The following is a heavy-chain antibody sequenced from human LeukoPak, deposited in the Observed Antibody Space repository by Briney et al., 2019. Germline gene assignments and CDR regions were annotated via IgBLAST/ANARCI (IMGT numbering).Heavy chain of an antibody. Sequence: SETLSLTCTVSGGSISSSSYYWGWIRQPPGKGLEWIGSIYYSGSTYYNPSLKSRVTISVDTSKNQFSLKLSSVTAADTAVYYYARDDTAAGTDGPDYGMDVWGQGTTVTVSS. V-gene: IGHV4-39*07. CDR1: GGSISSSSYY. CDR3: ARDDTAAGTDGPDYGMDV. CDR2: IYYSGST. D-gene: IGHD6-13*01. J-gene: IGHJ6*02.